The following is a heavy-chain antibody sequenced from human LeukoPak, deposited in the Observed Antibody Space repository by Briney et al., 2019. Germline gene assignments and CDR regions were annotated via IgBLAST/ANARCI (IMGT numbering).Heavy chain of an antibody. V-gene: IGHV3-23*01. Sequence: GGSLRLSCAVSGFAFGSEAMSWVRQSPARGLEWVAFISPGGGTTYYADYVKGRFTISRDNSKNTLYLQMNSLRAEDTAVYYCAREGIYCGGDCYQSHWGQGTLVTVSS. CDR3: AREGIYCGGDCYQSH. CDR2: ISPGGGTT. J-gene: IGHJ4*02. D-gene: IGHD2-21*01. CDR1: GFAFGSEA.